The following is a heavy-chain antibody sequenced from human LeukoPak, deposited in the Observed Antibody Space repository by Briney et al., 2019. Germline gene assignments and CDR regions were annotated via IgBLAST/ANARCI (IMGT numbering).Heavy chain of an antibody. CDR1: GLTFSSHW. D-gene: IGHD3-10*01. CDR3: ARDPRGPAYAMDV. CDR2: ISYDGNKK. J-gene: IGHJ6*02. V-gene: IGHV3-30*03. Sequence: PGGSLRLSCAASGLTFSSHWMHWVRQAPGKGLEWVAVISYDGNKKYYADSVKGRFTISRDGSTNVLYLQMDSLRVEDTGLYYCARDPRGPAYAMDVWGQGTTVTVSS.